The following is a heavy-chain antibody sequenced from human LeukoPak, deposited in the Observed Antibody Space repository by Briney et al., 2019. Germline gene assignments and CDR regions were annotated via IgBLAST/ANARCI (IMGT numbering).Heavy chain of an antibody. CDR3: ARVYGGQGDY. CDR1: GGSFSGYY. CDR2: INHSGST. D-gene: IGHD4-23*01. V-gene: IGHV4-34*01. Sequence: PSETLSLTCAVYGGSFSGYYWSWIRQPPGKGLEWIGEINHSGSTNYNPSLKSRVTISVDTSKNQFSLKLSSVTAADTAVYYCARVYGGQGDYWGQGTLVTASS. J-gene: IGHJ4*02.